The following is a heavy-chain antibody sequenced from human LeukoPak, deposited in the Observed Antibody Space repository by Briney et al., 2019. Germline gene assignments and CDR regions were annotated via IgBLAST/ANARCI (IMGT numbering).Heavy chain of an antibody. CDR2: ISYDGSNK. CDR1: GFTFSSYA. CDR3: ARAPTRQSNGRAHKPFDY. Sequence: GGSLRLSCAASGFTFSSYAMHWVRQAPGKGLEWVAVISYDGSNKYYADSVKGRFTISRDNSKNTLYLQMNSLRAEDTAVYYCARAPTRQSNGRAHKPFDYWGQGTLVTVSS. V-gene: IGHV3-30*04. D-gene: IGHD2-15*01. J-gene: IGHJ4*02.